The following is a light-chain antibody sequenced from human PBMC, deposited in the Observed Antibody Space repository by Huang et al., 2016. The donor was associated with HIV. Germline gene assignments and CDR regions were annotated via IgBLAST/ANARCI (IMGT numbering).Light chain of an antibody. Sequence: DIEMTQSPSSLSASVGDRVTITCGARQSLSRYLHWYQQKHGKAPKLLIHTASILQSGVPSRFSGSGSGTDVTLTIISLQPDDFATYYCQQSYSAPALTFGGGTKVDIK. CDR3: QQSYSAPALT. J-gene: IGKJ4*01. CDR2: TAS. V-gene: IGKV1-39*01. CDR1: QSLSRY.